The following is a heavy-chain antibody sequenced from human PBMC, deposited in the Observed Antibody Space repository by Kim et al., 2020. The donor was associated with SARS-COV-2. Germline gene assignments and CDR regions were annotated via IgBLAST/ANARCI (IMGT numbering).Heavy chain of an antibody. V-gene: IGHV4-59*01. J-gene: IGHJ3*02. CDR1: GGSISSYY. D-gene: IGHD1-26*01. CDR2: IYYSGST. CDR3: ARSGATYDAFYI. Sequence: SETLSLTCTVSGGSISSYYWSWIRQPPGKGLEWIGYIYYSGSTNYNPSLKSRVTISVDTSKNQFSLKLSSVTAADTAVDYCARSGATYDAFYIWGQGKMV.